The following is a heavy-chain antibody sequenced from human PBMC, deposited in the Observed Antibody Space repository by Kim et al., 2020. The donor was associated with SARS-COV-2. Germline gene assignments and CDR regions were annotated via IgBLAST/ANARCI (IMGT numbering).Heavy chain of an antibody. D-gene: IGHD6-6*01. Sequence: SETLSLTCAVYGGSFSGYYWSWIRQPPGKGLEWIGEINHSGSTNYNPSLKSRVTISVDTSKNQFSLKLSSVTAADTAVYYCARGRGAARPRGYYYYMDVWGKGTTVTVSS. J-gene: IGHJ6*03. CDR2: INHSGST. CDR3: ARGRGAARPRGYYYYMDV. CDR1: GGSFSGYY. V-gene: IGHV4-34*01.